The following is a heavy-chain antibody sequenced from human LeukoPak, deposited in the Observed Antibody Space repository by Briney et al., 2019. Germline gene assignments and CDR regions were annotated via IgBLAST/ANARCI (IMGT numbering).Heavy chain of an antibody. CDR3: ARVIVGATIFDY. J-gene: IGHJ4*02. V-gene: IGHV4-38-2*02. CDR1: GGSISSYY. Sequence: SETLSLTCTVSGGSISSYYWGWIRQPPGKGLEWIGSIYHSGSTYYNPSLKSRVTISVDTSKNQFSLKLSSVTAADTAVYYCARVIVGATIFDYWGQGTLVTVSS. D-gene: IGHD1-26*01. CDR2: IYHSGST.